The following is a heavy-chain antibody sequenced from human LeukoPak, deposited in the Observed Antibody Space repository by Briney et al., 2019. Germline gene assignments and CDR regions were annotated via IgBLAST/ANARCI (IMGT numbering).Heavy chain of an antibody. CDR1: GFTFTSYA. V-gene: IGHV3-23*01. CDR2: VSSSGGAI. J-gene: IGHJ4*02. D-gene: IGHD2-15*01. Sequence: GGSLRLSCAASGFTFTSYAMSWVRQAPGKGLEWVSSVSSSGGAIYYADSVKGRFTISRDNSKNTLYLQMNSLRAEDTAVYYCAKGGFVVVVAATFDYWGQGTLVTVSS. CDR3: AKGGFVVVVAATFDY.